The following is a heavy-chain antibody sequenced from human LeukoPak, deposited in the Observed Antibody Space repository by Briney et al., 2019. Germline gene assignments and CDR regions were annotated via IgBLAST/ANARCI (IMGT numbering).Heavy chain of an antibody. CDR1: GFTFSSYS. Sequence: GGSLRLSCAVSGFTFSSYSMNWVRQAPGKGLEWVSSISSSSSYIYYADSVKGRFTISRDNAKNSLYLQMNSLRAEDTAVYYCARVIAMTLDYWGQGTLVTVSS. CDR2: ISSSSSYI. V-gene: IGHV3-21*01. J-gene: IGHJ4*02. D-gene: IGHD2-21*01. CDR3: ARVIAMTLDY.